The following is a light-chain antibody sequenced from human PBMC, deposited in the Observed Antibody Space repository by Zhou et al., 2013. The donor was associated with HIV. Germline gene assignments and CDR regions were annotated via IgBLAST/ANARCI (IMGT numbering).Light chain of an antibody. CDR3: QQAHSFPLT. CDR1: QDIARW. V-gene: IGKV1-12*01. CDR2: AAS. Sequence: DIQMTQSPSSVSASVGDRVTITCRASQDIARWLAWYQEKPGKAPKLLIYAASNLQSGVPSRFSGSGSGTDFSLTISSLQPEDFATYSCQQAHSFPLTFGGGPKVDIK. J-gene: IGKJ4*01.